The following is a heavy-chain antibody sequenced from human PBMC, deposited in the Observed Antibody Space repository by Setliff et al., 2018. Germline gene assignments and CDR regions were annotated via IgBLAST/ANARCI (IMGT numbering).Heavy chain of an antibody. J-gene: IGHJ5*02. Sequence: GESLKISCAASGFTFSSYAMSWVRQAPGKGLEWVSAISGSGGSTYYADSVKGRFTISRDNSKNTLYLQMNSLRAEDTAVYYCAKNGFGVVALRVNNWFDPWGQGTLVTVSS. CDR1: GFTFSSYA. D-gene: IGHD3-10*01. V-gene: IGHV3-23*01. CDR2: ISGSGGST. CDR3: AKNGFGVVALRVNNWFDP.